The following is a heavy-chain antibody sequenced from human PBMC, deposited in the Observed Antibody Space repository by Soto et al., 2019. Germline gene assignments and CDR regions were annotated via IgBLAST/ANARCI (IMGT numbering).Heavy chain of an antibody. CDR1: GGSFSVYY. CDR3: ARYKPGDSVVVPAAIGFDY. CDR2: INHSGST. D-gene: IGHD2-2*01. Sequence: SDTLSLTCAVYGGSFSVYYWSWIRQPPGKGLEWIGEINHSGSTNYNPSLKSRVTISVDTSKNQFSLKLSSVTAADTAVYYCARYKPGDSVVVPAAIGFDYWGQGTLVTVSS. V-gene: IGHV4-34*01. J-gene: IGHJ4*02.